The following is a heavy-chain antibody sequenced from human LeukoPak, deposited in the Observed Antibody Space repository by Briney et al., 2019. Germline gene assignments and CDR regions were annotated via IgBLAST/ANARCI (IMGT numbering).Heavy chain of an antibody. Sequence: SETLSLTCSVSGGSISSSSYYWGWIRQPPGRGVEWIVSIYYNGNFYYNPSRKSRVTMPADTSKNQFPLRLTSMTAADTAVYYCARHAAVAGRMDFDYWGQGTLVTVSS. CDR2: IYYNGNF. CDR1: GGSISSSSYY. V-gene: IGHV4-39*01. D-gene: IGHD6-19*01. J-gene: IGHJ4*02. CDR3: ARHAAVAGRMDFDY.